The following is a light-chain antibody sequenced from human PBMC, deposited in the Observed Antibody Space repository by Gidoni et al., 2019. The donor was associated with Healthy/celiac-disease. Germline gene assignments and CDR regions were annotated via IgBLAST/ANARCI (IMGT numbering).Light chain of an antibody. J-gene: IGLJ3*02. V-gene: IGLV1-47*01. CDR1: SSNIGSNY. CDR3: AAWDDSLSGWV. CDR2: RNN. Sequence: QSVLTQPPSASVTPGQRVTISCSGRSSNIGSNYVYWYQQRPGTAPKLLIYRNNQRPSGVPDRFSGAKSGTSASLAISGLRSEDEADYYWAAWDDSLSGWVFGGGTKLTVL.